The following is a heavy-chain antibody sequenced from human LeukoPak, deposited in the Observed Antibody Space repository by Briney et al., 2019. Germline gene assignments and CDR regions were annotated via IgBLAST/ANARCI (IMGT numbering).Heavy chain of an antibody. V-gene: IGHV3-66*02. Sequence: GGSLRLSCAASGFTVSSNYMSWVRQAPGKGLEWVSVIYSGGSTYYADSAKGRFTISRDNSKNTLYLQMNSLRAEDTAVYYCARVISNCSSTSCYLYDYFDYWGQGTLVTVSS. CDR1: GFTVSSNY. D-gene: IGHD2-2*01. CDR2: IYSGGST. J-gene: IGHJ4*02. CDR3: ARVISNCSSTSCYLYDYFDY.